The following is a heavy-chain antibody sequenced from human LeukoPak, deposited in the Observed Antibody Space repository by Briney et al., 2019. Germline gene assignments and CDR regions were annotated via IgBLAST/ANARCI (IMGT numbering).Heavy chain of an antibody. Sequence: ASVTVSCKASGYTFTNYGVSWVRRAPGQGLEWLGWISAYSGNTNYAQKFEGRVTMTTDTSTSTAYMELRSLRSDDTAMYYCVRDPGTGNYRFDYWGQGTLVPVSS. J-gene: IGHJ4*02. V-gene: IGHV1-18*01. CDR3: VRDPGTGNYRFDY. CDR2: ISAYSGNT. CDR1: GYTFTNYG. D-gene: IGHD1-7*01.